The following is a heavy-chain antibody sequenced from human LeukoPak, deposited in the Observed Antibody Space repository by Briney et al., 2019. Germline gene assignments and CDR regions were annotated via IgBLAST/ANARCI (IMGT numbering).Heavy chain of an antibody. CDR3: AIYYDSGHVFDY. CDR2: IDPSDSYT. Sequence: GESLKISCKGSGYSFPTYWITWVRQMPGKGLEWMGSIDPSDSYTNYSPSFQGHVTMSTDKSISTAYLQRSSLKASDTAMYYCAIYYDSGHVFDYWGQGTLVTVSS. D-gene: IGHD3-10*01. V-gene: IGHV5-10-1*01. CDR1: GYSFPTYW. J-gene: IGHJ4*02.